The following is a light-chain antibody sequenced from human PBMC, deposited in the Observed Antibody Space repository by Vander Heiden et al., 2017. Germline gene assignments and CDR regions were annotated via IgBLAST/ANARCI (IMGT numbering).Light chain of an antibody. CDR2: WAS. V-gene: IGKV4-1*01. CDR3: HQYYRTPFT. J-gene: IGKJ3*01. CDR1: QSLLYSSNNKNY. Sequence: DVVMTQSPCSLAVSLGERATINCTSSQSLLYSSNNKNYLAWYQQKPGQPPKLLIYWASTRESGVPDRFSGSGSGTDFTLAISSLQAEDVAVYYCHQYYRTPFTFGPGTKVDIK.